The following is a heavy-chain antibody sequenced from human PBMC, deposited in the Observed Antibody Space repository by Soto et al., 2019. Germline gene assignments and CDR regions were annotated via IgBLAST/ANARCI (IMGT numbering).Heavy chain of an antibody. J-gene: IGHJ4*02. CDR1: GGSISSYY. D-gene: IGHD4-17*01. CDR2: IYYSGST. CDR3: ARGETVTTLDY. V-gene: IGHV4-59*01. Sequence: SETLSLTCTVSGGSISSYYWSWIRQPPGKGLEWIGYIYYSGSTNYNPSLKSRVTISVDTSKNQFSLKLSSVTAADTAVYYCARGETVTTLDYWGQGTLVTVSS.